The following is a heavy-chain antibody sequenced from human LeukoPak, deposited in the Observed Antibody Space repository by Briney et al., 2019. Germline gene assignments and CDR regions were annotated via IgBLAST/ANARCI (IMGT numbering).Heavy chain of an antibody. V-gene: IGHV1-69*06. Sequence: SVKVSCKASGGTFSSYAISWVRQAPGQGLEWMGRIIPIFGTANYAQKFQGRVTITADKSTSTAYMELSGLRSEDTAVYYCARDPSYYYDSSGYYASDAFDIWGQGTMVTVSS. CDR1: GGTFSSYA. D-gene: IGHD3-22*01. J-gene: IGHJ3*02. CDR2: IIPIFGTA. CDR3: ARDPSYYYDSSGYYASDAFDI.